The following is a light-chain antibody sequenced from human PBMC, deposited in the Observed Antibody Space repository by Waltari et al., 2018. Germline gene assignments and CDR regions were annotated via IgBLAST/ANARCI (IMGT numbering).Light chain of an antibody. CDR3: AAWDDSLSGRV. V-gene: IGLV1-47*01. J-gene: IGLJ3*02. Sequence: QSVLTQPPSASGTPGQRVTISCSGSSSNIGSNYVYWYQQLPGTAPKLLIYRNNQRPSGVPCRFSGSKSGTSASLAISGRRSEDEADYYCAAWDDSLSGRVFGGGTKLTVL. CDR2: RNN. CDR1: SSNIGSNY.